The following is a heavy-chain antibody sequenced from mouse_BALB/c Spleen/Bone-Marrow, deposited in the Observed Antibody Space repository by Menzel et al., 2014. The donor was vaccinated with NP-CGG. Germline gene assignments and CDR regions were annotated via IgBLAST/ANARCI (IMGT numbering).Heavy chain of an antibody. V-gene: IGHV14-3*02. D-gene: IGHD1-1*01. CDR3: ANYYYGSSLFAY. Sequence: EVQLQQSGAELVKPGASVRLSCTASGFNIXDTYMHWVKQRPEQGLEWIGRIDPANGNTKYDPKFQGKATITADTSSNTAYLQLSSLTSEDTAVYYCANYYYGSSLFAYWGPGTLVTVSA. CDR1: GFNIXDTY. J-gene: IGHJ3*01. CDR2: IDPANGNT.